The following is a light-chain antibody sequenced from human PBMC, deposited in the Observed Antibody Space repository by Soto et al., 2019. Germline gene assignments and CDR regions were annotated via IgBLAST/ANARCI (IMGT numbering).Light chain of an antibody. CDR2: DAS. V-gene: IGKV1-33*01. CDR1: QDISNY. Sequence: DIQMTQSPSSLSASVGDRVTITCQASQDISNYLNWYQQKPGKAPKLLIYDASNLETGVPSRFSGSGSGTDFTFTISSLQPEDIATYYFQQYANLPITFXQGTRSDIK. J-gene: IGKJ5*01. CDR3: QQYANLPIT.